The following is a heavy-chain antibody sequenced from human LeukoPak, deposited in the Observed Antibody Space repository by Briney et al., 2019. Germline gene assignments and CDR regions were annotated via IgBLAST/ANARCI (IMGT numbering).Heavy chain of an antibody. D-gene: IGHD6-13*01. Sequence: GGSLRLSCAASGFTFSSYWMHWVRQAPGKGLVWVSRINSDGSSTSYADSVKGRFTISRDNAKNTLYLQMNSLRAEDTAVYYCARDLGYGSSWYFSYYYYGMDVWGQGTTVTVSS. CDR3: ARDLGYGSSWYFSYYYYGMDV. J-gene: IGHJ6*02. V-gene: IGHV3-74*01. CDR1: GFTFSSYW. CDR2: INSDGSST.